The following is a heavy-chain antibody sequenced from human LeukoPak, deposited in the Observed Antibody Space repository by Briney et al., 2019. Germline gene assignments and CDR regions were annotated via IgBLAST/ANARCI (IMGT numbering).Heavy chain of an antibody. CDR3: ARSITMIVVALQGSAFDI. V-gene: IGHV3-30-3*01. D-gene: IGHD3-22*01. J-gene: IGHJ3*02. Sequence: GGSLRLSCAASGFTFSSYAMHWVRQAPGKGLEWVAVISYDGSNKYYADSVKGRFTISRDNSKNTLYLQVNSLRAEDTAVYYCARSITMIVVALQGSAFDIWGQGTMVTVSS. CDR2: ISYDGSNK. CDR1: GFTFSSYA.